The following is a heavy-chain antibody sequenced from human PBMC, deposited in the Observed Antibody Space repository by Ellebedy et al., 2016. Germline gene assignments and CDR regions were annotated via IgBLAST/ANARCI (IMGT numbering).Heavy chain of an antibody. CDR1: RYTLSELF. D-gene: IGHD3-22*01. CDR2: FDSEDGET. CDR3: ATDRGFLAVNYDSSGYYSFDF. Sequence: ASVKVSXKVSRYTLSELFMHWVRQAPGEGLEWMGGFDSEDGETIYAQKFQGRVTMTEDTSADTAYLEMSSLRSDDTAVYYCATDRGFLAVNYDSSGYYSFDFWGQGTLVTVSS. J-gene: IGHJ4*02. V-gene: IGHV1-24*01.